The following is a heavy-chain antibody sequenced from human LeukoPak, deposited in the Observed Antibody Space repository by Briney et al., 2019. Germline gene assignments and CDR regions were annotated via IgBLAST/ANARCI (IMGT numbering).Heavy chain of an antibody. D-gene: IGHD3-9*01. CDR3: ARGAWGYDILTGYYAILDY. J-gene: IGHJ4*02. CDR2: INPSGGST. CDR1: GYTFTSYY. V-gene: IGHV1-46*03. Sequence: ASVKVSCKASGYTFTSYYMHWVRQAPGQGLEWMGIINPSGGSTSYAQKFQGRDTMTRDTSTSTVYMELSSLRSEDTAVYYCARGAWGYDILTGYYAILDYWGQGTLVTVSS.